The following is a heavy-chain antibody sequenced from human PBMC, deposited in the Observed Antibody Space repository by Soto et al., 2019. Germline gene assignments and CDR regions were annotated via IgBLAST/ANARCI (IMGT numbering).Heavy chain of an antibody. CDR2: INPGGTYI. CDR3: ARELTATYYFDY. CDR1: GYTFTDYL. D-gene: IGHD6-25*01. V-gene: IGHV1-46*01. Sequence: ASVNVSCKASGYTFTDYLIHWVRQAPGQELQLMGIINPGGTYIKIAQQFQGRVTMTRXXXXXXVXMXVXXXTSEXTALYYCARELTATYYFDYWGQGTLVTVSS. J-gene: IGHJ4*02.